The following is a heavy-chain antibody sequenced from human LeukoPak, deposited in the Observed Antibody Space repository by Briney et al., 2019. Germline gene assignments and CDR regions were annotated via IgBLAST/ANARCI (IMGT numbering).Heavy chain of an antibody. V-gene: IGHV4-4*02. J-gene: IGHJ5*02. CDR2: IYHSGST. D-gene: IGHD4-17*01. CDR3: ARHARIDYGDYSNWFDP. Sequence: SETLSLTCAVSGGSISSSNWWGWVRQPPGKGLEWIGEIYHSGSTDYNPSLKSRVTISVDKSKNQFSLKLSSVTAADTAVYYCARHARIDYGDYSNWFDPWGQGTLVTVSS. CDR1: GGSISSSNW.